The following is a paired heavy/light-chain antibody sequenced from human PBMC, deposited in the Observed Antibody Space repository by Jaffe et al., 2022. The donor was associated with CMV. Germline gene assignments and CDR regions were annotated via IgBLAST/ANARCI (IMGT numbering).Heavy chain of an antibody. CDR2: IRSKAYGGTT. CDR3: TRVLFDVEMATIAGDDAFDI. CDR1: GFTFGDYA. D-gene: IGHD5-12*01. J-gene: IGHJ3*02. Sequence: EVQLVESGGGLVKPGRSLRLSCTASGFTFGDYAMSWFRQAPGKGLEWVGFIRSKAYGGTTEYAASVKGRFTISRDDSKSIAYLQMNSLKTEDTAVYYCTRVLFDVEMATIAGDDAFDIWGQGTMVTVSS. V-gene: IGHV3-49*05.
Light chain of an antibody. CDR3: MQGTHWPPIT. J-gene: IGKJ5*01. V-gene: IGKV2-30*02. CDR1: QSLVHSDGNTY. CDR2: KVS. Sequence: DVVMTQSPLSLPVTLGQPASISCRSSQSLVHSDGNTYLNWFQQRPGQSPRRLIYKVSNRDSGVPDRFSGSGSGTDFTLKISRVEAEDVGVYYCMQGTHWPPITFGQGTRLEIK.